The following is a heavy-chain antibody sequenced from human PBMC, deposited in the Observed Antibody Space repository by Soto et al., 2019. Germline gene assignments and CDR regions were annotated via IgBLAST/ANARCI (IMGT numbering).Heavy chain of an antibody. V-gene: IGHV1-18*01. Sequence: QVQLVQSGAEVKKPGASVKVSCKASGYTFTSYGISWVRQAPGQGLEWMGWISAYNGNTNDGQKLQGRVTMTTDTSTSTAYMELRSMRSDDTAVYYCARVVEDIVARDTYYFDYWGQGTLVTVSS. J-gene: IGHJ4*02. CDR1: GYTFTSYG. CDR2: ISAYNGNT. CDR3: ARVVEDIVARDTYYFDY. D-gene: IGHD5-12*01.